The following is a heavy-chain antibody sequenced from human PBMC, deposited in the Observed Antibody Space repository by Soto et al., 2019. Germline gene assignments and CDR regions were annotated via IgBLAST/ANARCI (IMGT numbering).Heavy chain of an antibody. CDR2: IYYSGTT. Sequence: QVQLQESGPGLVKPSQTLSLTCTVSGGSISSGDYYWSWIRQHPGKGLEWIGYIYYSGTTYYNPSLKSRVTISVDTSKYQFTLKLSSVTAADTAVYYCARDVPLDREYGMDVWGQGTTVTVSS. J-gene: IGHJ6*02. V-gene: IGHV4-31*03. D-gene: IGHD3-3*02. CDR1: GGSISSGDYY. CDR3: ARDVPLDREYGMDV.